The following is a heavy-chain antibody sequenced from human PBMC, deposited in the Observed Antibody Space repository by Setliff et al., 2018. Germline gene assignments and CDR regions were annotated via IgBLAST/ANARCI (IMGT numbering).Heavy chain of an antibody. J-gene: IGHJ5*02. CDR2: ISTSGNT. V-gene: IGHV4-4*07. Sequence: SETLSLTCTVSGGSIINSYYWSWIRQPAGKGLEWIGRISTSGNTNYNPSLKSRVTVSLDTSKNQFSLKLTSMTAADTAVYYCARVTNWGLDLRFDPWGQGILVTVSS. CDR3: ARVTNWGLDLRFDP. CDR1: GGSIINSYY. D-gene: IGHD7-27*01.